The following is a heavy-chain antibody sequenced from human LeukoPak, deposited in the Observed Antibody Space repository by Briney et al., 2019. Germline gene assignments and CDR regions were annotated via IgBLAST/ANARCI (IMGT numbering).Heavy chain of an antibody. J-gene: IGHJ4*02. CDR3: TTGTNSATLR. Sequence: PGGSLRLSCAASGFTFSSYAMHWVRQAPGKGLEYVSAISSNGGSTYYANSVKGRFTISRDNSKNTLYLQRGSLRAEDMAVYYCTTGTNSATLRWGQGTLVTVSS. D-gene: IGHD6-13*01. V-gene: IGHV3-64*01. CDR1: GFTFSSYA. CDR2: ISSNGGST.